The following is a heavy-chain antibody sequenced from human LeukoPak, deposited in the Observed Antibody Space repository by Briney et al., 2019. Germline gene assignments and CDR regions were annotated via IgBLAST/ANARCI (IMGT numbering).Heavy chain of an antibody. V-gene: IGHV1-69*06. Sequence: GASVKVSCKASGGTFSSYAISWVRQAPGQGLEWMGGIIPIFGTANYAQKFQGRVTITADKSTSTAYMKLSSLRSEDTAVYYCARVGDTAHLSQPWPPYYWGQGTLVTVSS. D-gene: IGHD5-18*01. CDR1: GGTFSSYA. J-gene: IGHJ4*02. CDR2: IIPIFGTA. CDR3: ARVGDTAHLSQPWPPYY.